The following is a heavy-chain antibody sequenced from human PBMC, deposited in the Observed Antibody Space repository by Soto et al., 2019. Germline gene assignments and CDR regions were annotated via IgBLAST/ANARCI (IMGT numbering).Heavy chain of an antibody. Sequence: GGSLRLSCAASGFTFSSYAMSWVRQAPGKGLEWVSAISGSGGSTYYADSVKGRFTISRDNSKNTLYLQMNSLRAGDTAVYYCAKGKSLDGYNYFRHPWSGETFWGQGTLVTVSS. CDR2: ISGSGGST. V-gene: IGHV3-23*01. J-gene: IGHJ4*02. CDR1: GFTFSSYA. D-gene: IGHD3-10*02. CDR3: AKGKSLDGYNYFRHPWSGETF.